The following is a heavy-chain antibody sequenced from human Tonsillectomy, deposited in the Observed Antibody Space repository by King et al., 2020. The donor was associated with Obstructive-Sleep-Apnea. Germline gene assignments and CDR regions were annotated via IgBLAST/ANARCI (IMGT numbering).Heavy chain of an antibody. CDR3: AREAVAGVVIAAAGTVY. Sequence: QLVQSGAEVKKPGSSVKVSCKASGGTFSSYAISWVRQAPGQGLEWMGGIIPILGIANYAQKFQGRVTITADKSTSTAYMELSSLRSEDTAVYYCAREAVAGVVIAAAGTVYWGQGTLVTVSS. CDR2: IIPILGIA. V-gene: IGHV1-69*04. D-gene: IGHD6-13*01. CDR1: GGTFSSYA. J-gene: IGHJ4*02.